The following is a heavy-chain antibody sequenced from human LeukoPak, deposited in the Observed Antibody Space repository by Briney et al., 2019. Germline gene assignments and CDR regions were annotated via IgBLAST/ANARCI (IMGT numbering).Heavy chain of an antibody. D-gene: IGHD5/OR15-5a*01. V-gene: IGHV3-7*01. CDR2: VDQDGSDK. Sequence: GGSLRLSCAASGFTLSDFWMSWVRQAPGKGLEWVANVDQDGSDKNYVGSVKGRFTISRDDAKNSLFLQMNSLRAEDTAVYYCARESTEDRPGSWGQGTLVTVSS. J-gene: IGHJ5*02. CDR1: GFTLSDFW. CDR3: ARESTEDRPGS.